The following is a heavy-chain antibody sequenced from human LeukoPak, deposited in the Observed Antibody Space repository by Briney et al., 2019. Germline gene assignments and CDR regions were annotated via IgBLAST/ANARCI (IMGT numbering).Heavy chain of an antibody. J-gene: IGHJ4*02. V-gene: IGHV4-39*07. D-gene: IGHD6-19*01. Sequence: SETLSLTCTVSGGSISSSSYYWGWIRQPPGKGLEWIGSIYYSGSTYYNPSLKSRVTIPVDTSKNQFSLKLSSVTAADTAVYYCARLGIAVAAQNFDYWGQGTLVTVSS. CDR3: ARLGIAVAAQNFDY. CDR1: GGSISSSSYY. CDR2: IYYSGST.